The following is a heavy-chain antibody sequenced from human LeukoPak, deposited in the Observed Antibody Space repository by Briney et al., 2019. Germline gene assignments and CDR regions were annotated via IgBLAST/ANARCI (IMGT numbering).Heavy chain of an antibody. V-gene: IGHV4-39*07. CDR1: GGSMSRSTYY. D-gene: IGHD2-21*01. J-gene: IGHJ3*02. Sequence: SETLSLTCTVSGGSMSRSTYYWGWIRQPPGKGLEWIGSVFQSGSAYYNPSFKSRVTISVDTSKNQFSLKLNSVTAADTAVYYCARSRSVPPYWEDAFEIWGRGTMVAVSS. CDR3: ARSRSVPPYWEDAFEI. CDR2: VFQSGSA.